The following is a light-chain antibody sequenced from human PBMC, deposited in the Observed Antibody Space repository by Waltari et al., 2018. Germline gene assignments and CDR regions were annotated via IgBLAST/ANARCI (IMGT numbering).Light chain of an antibody. CDR2: WAS. CDR3: QQYYASWT. V-gene: IGKV4-1*01. Sequence: DIVMTQSPESLPVSLGGRATIKCRSSQSLLFRSDNRNYLAWFQQKLGQSPRLLISWASSRESGVPDRFSGCGSGTDFTLTITDLHPEDVAVYYCQQYYASWTFGQGTKVELK. J-gene: IGKJ1*01. CDR1: QSLLFRSDNRNY.